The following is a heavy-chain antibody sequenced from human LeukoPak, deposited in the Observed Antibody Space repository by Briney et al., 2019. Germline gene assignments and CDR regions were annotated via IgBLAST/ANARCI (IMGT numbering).Heavy chain of an antibody. J-gene: IGHJ4*02. CDR3: ARTIAVAGPDY. V-gene: IGHV4-38-2*02. Sequence: SETLSLTCTVSGYSISSGYYWGWIRQPPGKGLEWIGSIYHSGSTYYNPSLKSRVTISVDTSKNQFSLKLSSVTAADTAVYYCARTIAVAGPDYWGQGTLVTVSS. CDR2: IYHSGST. CDR1: GYSISSGYY. D-gene: IGHD6-19*01.